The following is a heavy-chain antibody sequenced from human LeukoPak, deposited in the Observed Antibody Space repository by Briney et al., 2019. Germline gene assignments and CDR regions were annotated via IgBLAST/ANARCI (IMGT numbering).Heavy chain of an antibody. V-gene: IGHV4-59*08. J-gene: IGHJ4*02. CDR3: VVTQKWLAFDY. CDR1: GGSISGRY. Sequence: SETLSLTCAVSGGSISGRYWSWIRQPPGKGREWIANWRYDGSPNYTPSLESRATISLDTSKNQFSLRLTSVTAADTAVYYCVVTQKWLAFDYWGQGILVTVSS. D-gene: IGHD6-19*01. CDR2: WRYDGSP.